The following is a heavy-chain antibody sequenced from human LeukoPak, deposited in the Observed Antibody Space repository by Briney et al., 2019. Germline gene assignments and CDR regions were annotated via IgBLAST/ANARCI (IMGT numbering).Heavy chain of an antibody. V-gene: IGHV3-20*04. CDR3: ARRALAGTGYYYYYMDV. CDR2: INWNGGST. J-gene: IGHJ6*03. D-gene: IGHD6-19*01. Sequence: PGGSLRLSCAASGFTFDDYGMTWVRQGPGKGLEWISGINWNGGSTGYAGSVRGRFTISRDNAKNSLYLQMNSLRAEDTALYYCARRALAGTGYYYYYMDVWGKGTTVTVSS. CDR1: GFTFDDYG.